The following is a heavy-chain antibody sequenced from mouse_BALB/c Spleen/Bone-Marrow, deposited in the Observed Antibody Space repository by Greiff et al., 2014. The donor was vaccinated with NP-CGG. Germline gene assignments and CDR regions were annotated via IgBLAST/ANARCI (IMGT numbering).Heavy chain of an antibody. CDR3: ARGYPSDY. CDR2: IYPGDGDT. J-gene: IGHJ2*01. D-gene: IGHD3-2*02. CDR1: GYTFTSYW. V-gene: IGHV1-87*01. Sequence: QVQLQQSGAELARPGASVKLSCKASGYTFTSYWMQLVKQRPGQGLEWIGAIYPGDGDTRYTQKFKGKATLTADKSSSTAYMQLSSLASEDSAVYYCARGYPSDYWGQGTTLTVSS.